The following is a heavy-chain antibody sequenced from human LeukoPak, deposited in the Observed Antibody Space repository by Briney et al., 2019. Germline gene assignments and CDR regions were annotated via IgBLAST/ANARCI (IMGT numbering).Heavy chain of an antibody. CDR3: ARVARGAVAVNFDY. J-gene: IGHJ4*02. D-gene: IGHD6-19*01. Sequence: GGSLRLSCAASGFTFSSYSMNWVRQAPGKGLEWVSSISSSSSYIYYADSVKGRFTISRDNAKNSLYLQMNSLRSDDTAVYYCARVARGAVAVNFDYWGQGTLVTVSS. CDR1: GFTFSSYS. CDR2: ISSSSSYI. V-gene: IGHV3-21*04.